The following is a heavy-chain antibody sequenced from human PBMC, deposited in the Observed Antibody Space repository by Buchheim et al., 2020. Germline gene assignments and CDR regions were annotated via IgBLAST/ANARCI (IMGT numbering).Heavy chain of an antibody. D-gene: IGHD2-2*01. CDR1: GGSFSGYY. CDR2: INHSGST. V-gene: IGHV4-34*01. Sequence: QVQLQQWGAGLLKPSETLSLTCAVYGGSFSGYYWSWIRQPPGKGLEWIGEINHSGSTNYNLSLKSRVTISVDTSKNQFSLKLSSVTAADTAVYYCARGGRYCSSTSCYRTYNWFDPWGQGTL. CDR3: ARGGRYCSSTSCYRTYNWFDP. J-gene: IGHJ5*02.